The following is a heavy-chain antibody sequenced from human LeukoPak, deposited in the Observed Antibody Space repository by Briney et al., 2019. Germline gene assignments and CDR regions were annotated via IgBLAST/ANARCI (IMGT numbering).Heavy chain of an antibody. J-gene: IGHJ4*02. V-gene: IGHV3-7*03. CDR1: GFTLSTYW. D-gene: IGHD6-13*01. CDR3: ARPLDSSNNYFDY. CDR2: IKEDGSEK. Sequence: GGSLRLSCAASGFTLSTYWMTWVRQAPGQGLEWVASIKEDGSEKHYVDSVKGRFTISRDNGKNSLYLQMNSLRAEDTAVYYCARPLDSSNNYFDYWGQGTLVTVSA.